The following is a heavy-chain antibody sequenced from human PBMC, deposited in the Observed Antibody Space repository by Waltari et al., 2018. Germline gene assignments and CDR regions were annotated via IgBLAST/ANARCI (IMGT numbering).Heavy chain of an antibody. D-gene: IGHD1-1*01. CDR2: IDPSDSYT. Sequence: EVQLVQSGAEGKRTGGSLRISGEGSGYDVSTYWITWVRHMPGKGLEWMGRIDPSDSYTNYSPSFRGHVTISVDRSISTAYIQWSGLRASDTAIYYCARTSTRDFYYMDVWGKGTTVTVSS. V-gene: IGHV5-10-1*01. CDR3: ARTSTRDFYYMDV. CDR1: GYDVSTYW. J-gene: IGHJ6*03.